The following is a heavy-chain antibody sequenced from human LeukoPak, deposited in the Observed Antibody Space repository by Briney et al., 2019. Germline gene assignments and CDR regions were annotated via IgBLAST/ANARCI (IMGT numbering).Heavy chain of an antibody. V-gene: IGHV1-2*02. Sequence: ASVKVSCKASGYTFTGYYMHWVRQAPGQGLEWMGWINPNNGGTNYAQKFQGRATMTRDTSISTAYMELSRLRSDDTAVYYCARVRFLEWLDAFDIWGQGTMVTVSS. CDR2: INPNNGGT. D-gene: IGHD3-3*01. CDR1: GYTFTGYY. CDR3: ARVRFLEWLDAFDI. J-gene: IGHJ3*02.